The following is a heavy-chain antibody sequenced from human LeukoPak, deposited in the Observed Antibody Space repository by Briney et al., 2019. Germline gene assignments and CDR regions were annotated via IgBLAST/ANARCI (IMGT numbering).Heavy chain of an antibody. V-gene: IGHV1-2*02. Sequence: AAVKLVCTASGYTFTGYHMHWVRHAPGQGLEWMGWISPNSGDTGLAQKFQGRVTMTRDTSISTAYLELSRLRSDDTAVYYCVRSGYNWGFDYWGQGTRDPLSS. CDR2: ISPNSGDT. CDR3: VRSGYNWGFDY. CDR1: GYTFTGYH. D-gene: IGHD1-1*01. J-gene: IGHJ4*02.